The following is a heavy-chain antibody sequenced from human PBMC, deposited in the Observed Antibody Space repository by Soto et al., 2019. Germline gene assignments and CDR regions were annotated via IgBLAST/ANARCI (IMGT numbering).Heavy chain of an antibody. CDR2: IIPIFGTA. D-gene: IGHD3-9*01. V-gene: IGHV1-69*13. J-gene: IGHJ4*02. CDR1: GGTFSSYA. Sequence: SVKVSCKASGGTFSSYAISWVRQAPGQGLEWMGGIIPIFGTANYAQKFQGRVTITADESTSTAYMALSSLRSEDTAVYYCARGEPNYDILTGPTDYWGQGTLVTVSS. CDR3: ARGEPNYDILTGPTDY.